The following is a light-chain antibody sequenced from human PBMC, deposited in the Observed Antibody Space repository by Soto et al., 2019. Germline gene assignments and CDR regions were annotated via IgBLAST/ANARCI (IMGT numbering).Light chain of an antibody. CDR2: DAS. CDR1: QNIRSR. CDR3: QPYHCYWT. V-gene: IGKV1-5*01. J-gene: IGKJ1*01. Sequence: DFQMTQSPSTLSASVGDRVTITCRASQNIRSRLAWFQQKPGKAPKLLIYDASSLESGVPQRFSGSGSGTEFTLTISSLQTDVFPPYYSQPYHCYWTFGQRTKVNIK.